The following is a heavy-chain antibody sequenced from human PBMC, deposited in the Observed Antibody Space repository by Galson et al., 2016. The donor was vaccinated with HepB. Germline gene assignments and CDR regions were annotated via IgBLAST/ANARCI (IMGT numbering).Heavy chain of an antibody. CDR3: ASPYYDFWSGYYPSYYYYGMDV. J-gene: IGHJ6*02. D-gene: IGHD3-3*01. Sequence: SAKVSCKASGGTFSSYAISWVRQAPGQGLEWMGGIIPIFGTANYAQKFQGRVTITADKSTSTAYMELSSLRSEDTAVYYCASPYYDFWSGYYPSYYYYGMDVWGQGTTVTVSS. CDR1: GGTFSSYA. CDR2: IIPIFGTA. V-gene: IGHV1-69*06.